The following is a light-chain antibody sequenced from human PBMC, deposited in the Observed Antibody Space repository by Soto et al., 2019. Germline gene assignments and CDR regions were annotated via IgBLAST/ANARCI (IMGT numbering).Light chain of an antibody. CDR2: GAS. V-gene: IGKV3-20*01. CDR3: QQYCNSPPNT. J-gene: IGKJ4*02. CDR1: QSVSSNY. Sequence: EIVLTQSPGTLSLSPGERATLSCRASQSVSSNYVVRHQQKPGQAPRLLIYGASSTPAGSPDRFSGSGSGTAFTLTISRLEPEDVVVYYCQQYCNSPPNTFGGGTKVEIK.